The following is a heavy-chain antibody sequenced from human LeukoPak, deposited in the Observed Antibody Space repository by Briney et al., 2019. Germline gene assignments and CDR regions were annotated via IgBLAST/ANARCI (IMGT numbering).Heavy chain of an antibody. CDR1: GFAVSSKY. V-gene: IGHV3-66*01. CDR3: AKGGMTSGWKGGVFDI. CDR2: LYSRGPT. J-gene: IGHJ3*02. Sequence: GGSLRLSCAVSGFAVSSKYMSWVRQAPGKGLEWVAVLYSRGPTYYADSLKGRVTISRDDSKNTLSLQINGLRVEDTAVYYCAKGGMTSGWKGGVFDIWGQGTLVIVSS. D-gene: IGHD6-19*01.